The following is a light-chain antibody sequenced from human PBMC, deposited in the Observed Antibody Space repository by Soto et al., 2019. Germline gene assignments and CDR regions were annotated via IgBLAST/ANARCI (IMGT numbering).Light chain of an antibody. CDR3: QSYDSSLSAWV. Sequence: QSVLTQPPSVSGAPGQRVTISCTESSSNIGAGYDVHWYQQLPGTAPKLLIYGNSNRPSGVPDRFSGYKSGTSASLAITGLKAEDEADYYCQSYDSSLSAWVFGGGTKLTVL. CDR2: GNS. V-gene: IGLV1-40*01. CDR1: SSNIGAGYD. J-gene: IGLJ3*02.